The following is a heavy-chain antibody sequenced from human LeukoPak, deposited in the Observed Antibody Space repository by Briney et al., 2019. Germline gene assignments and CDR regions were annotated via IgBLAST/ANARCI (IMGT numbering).Heavy chain of an antibody. CDR3: ARVDSAGSNWFDP. J-gene: IGHJ5*02. V-gene: IGHV1-2*02. D-gene: IGHD2-2*03. CDR1: AYTFTGYY. Sequence: ASVKVSCKASAYTFTGYYMHWVRQAPGQGLEWMGWIYPNSGGTNYAQKFQGRVTMTRDTSISTAYMELSRLRSDDTAVYYCARVDSAGSNWFDPWGQGTLVTVSS. CDR2: IYPNSGGT.